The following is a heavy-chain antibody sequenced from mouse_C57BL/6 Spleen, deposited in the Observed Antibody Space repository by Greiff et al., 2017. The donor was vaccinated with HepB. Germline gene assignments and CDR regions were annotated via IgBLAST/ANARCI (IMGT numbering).Heavy chain of an antibody. CDR1: GYTFTSYW. CDR3: ARSPNWDPYYFDY. J-gene: IGHJ2*01. CDR2: IDPSDSYT. V-gene: IGHV1-69*01. Sequence: QVQLQQSGAELVMPGASVKLSCKASGYTFTSYWMHWVKQRPGQGLEWIGEIDPSDSYTNYNQKFKGKSTLTVDKSSSTAYMQLSSLTSEDSAVYYCARSPNWDPYYFDYWGQGTTLTVSS. D-gene: IGHD4-1*01.